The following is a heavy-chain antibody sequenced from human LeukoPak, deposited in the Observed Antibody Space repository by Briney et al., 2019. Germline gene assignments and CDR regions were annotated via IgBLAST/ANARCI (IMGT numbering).Heavy chain of an antibody. J-gene: IGHJ6*03. CDR1: GGSISSYY. CDR3: AREGGSSRGDDYYYYYMDV. Sequence: PSETLSLTCTVSGGSISSYYWSWIRQPPGKGLEWIGYIYYSGSTNYNPSLKSRVTISVDTSKNQFSLKLSSVTAADTAVYYCAREGGSSRGDDYYYYYMDVWGKGTTVTVSS. V-gene: IGHV4-59*01. D-gene: IGHD1-26*01. CDR2: IYYSGST.